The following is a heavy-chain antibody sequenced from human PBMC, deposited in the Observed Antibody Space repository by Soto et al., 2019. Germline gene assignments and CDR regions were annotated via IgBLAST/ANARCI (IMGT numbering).Heavy chain of an antibody. CDR2: IYYGGNT. V-gene: IGHV4-39*07. D-gene: IGHD6-13*01. J-gene: IGHJ4*02. CDR3: ARGGGSPYHNHEFDF. Sequence: SETLSLTCAVSGGSINSNYFWGWVRQAPGRGLEWIGSIYYGGNTYYNPSLKSRVTISSDSSKNQFSLTLNSVTAADTAVYYCARGGGSPYHNHEFDFWGQGILVTVS. CDR1: GGSINSNYF.